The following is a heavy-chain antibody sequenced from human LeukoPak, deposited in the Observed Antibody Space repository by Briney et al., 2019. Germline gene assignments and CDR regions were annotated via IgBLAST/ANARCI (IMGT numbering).Heavy chain of an antibody. J-gene: IGHJ4*02. V-gene: IGHV1-69*04. D-gene: IGHD3-22*01. CDR1: GGTFSSYA. Sequence: SVKVSCKASGGTFSSYAISWVRQAPGQGLEWMGRIIPIFGIANYAQKFQGRVTITADKSTSTAYMELSSLRSEDTAVYYCARGGRYYYDGSGYYDYWGQGTLVTVSS. CDR3: ARGGRYYYDGSGYYDY. CDR2: IIPIFGIA.